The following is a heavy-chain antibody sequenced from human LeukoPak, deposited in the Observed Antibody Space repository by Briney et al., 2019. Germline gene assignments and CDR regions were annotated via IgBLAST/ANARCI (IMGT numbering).Heavy chain of an antibody. Sequence: GASVKVSCKASGYTFTGYYMHWVRQAPGQGLEWMGWINPNSGGTNFAQKFQGRVSLTRDTSVTTVYMEVSSLRSDDTAVYYCARDQGTGLRITGIPDYWGQGTLVAVSS. V-gene: IGHV1-2*02. CDR2: INPNSGGT. CDR3: ARDQGTGLRITGIPDY. J-gene: IGHJ4*02. CDR1: GYTFTGYY. D-gene: IGHD1-20*01.